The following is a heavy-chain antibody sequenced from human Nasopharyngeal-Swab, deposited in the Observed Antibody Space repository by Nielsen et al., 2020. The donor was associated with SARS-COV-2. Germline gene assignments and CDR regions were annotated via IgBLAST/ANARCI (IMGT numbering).Heavy chain of an antibody. CDR1: GYTFTGYY. V-gene: IGHV1-2*06. D-gene: IGHD6-19*01. Sequence: ASVKVSFKASGYTFTGYYMNWVRQAPGQGLEWMGRINPNSGGTNYAQKFQGRVTMTRDTSISTAYMELSSLGSDDTAVYYCSREPDSSGWYATSTWFDPWGQGTLVTVSS. CDR2: INPNSGGT. J-gene: IGHJ5*02. CDR3: SREPDSSGWYATSTWFDP.